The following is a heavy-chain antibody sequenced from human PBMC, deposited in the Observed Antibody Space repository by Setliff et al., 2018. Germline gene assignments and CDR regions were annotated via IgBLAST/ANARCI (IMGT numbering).Heavy chain of an antibody. CDR3: ARRRRFDSGGPRSPWYFDL. CDR1: GYNFLDYW. CDR2: IYPDDSDT. V-gene: IGHV5-51*01. Sequence: GESLTISCKASGYNFLDYWIGWVRQMPGKGLEWMGIIYPDDSDTRYSPSVQGPFTISADKSISTAYLQWSSLKASDTAFYYCARRRRFDSGGPRSPWYFDLWGRGTLVTVS. D-gene: IGHD3-22*01. J-gene: IGHJ2*01.